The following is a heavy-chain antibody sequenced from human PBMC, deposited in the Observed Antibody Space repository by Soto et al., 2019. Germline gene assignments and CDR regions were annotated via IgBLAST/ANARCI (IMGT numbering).Heavy chain of an antibody. Sequence: EVQLLESGGGLVQPGGSLRLSCAASEFTFSSYAMTWVRQAPGKGLEWVSAISGSGGSAYYADSVKGRFTISRDNSKNALYLQMNSLRAEDTAVYYCAKGGEVRGVIAPNYYYYGMDVWGQGTTVTVSS. CDR1: EFTFSSYA. J-gene: IGHJ6*02. D-gene: IGHD3-10*01. V-gene: IGHV3-23*01. CDR2: ISGSGGSA. CDR3: AKGGEVRGVIAPNYYYYGMDV.